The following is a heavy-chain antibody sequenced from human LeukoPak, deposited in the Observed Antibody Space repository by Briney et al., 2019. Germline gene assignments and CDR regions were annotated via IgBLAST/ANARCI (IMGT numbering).Heavy chain of an antibody. CDR2: ISSSSSYI. V-gene: IGHV3-21*01. Sequence: GGSLRLACAASGFTFSSYSMNWVRQAPGKGLEWVSFISSSSSYIYYADSVKGRFTISRDNAKNSLYLQMNSLRAEDTAVYYCVSRSIAVAGPFDYWGQGTLVTVSS. D-gene: IGHD6-19*01. J-gene: IGHJ4*02. CDR1: GFTFSSYS. CDR3: VSRSIAVAGPFDY.